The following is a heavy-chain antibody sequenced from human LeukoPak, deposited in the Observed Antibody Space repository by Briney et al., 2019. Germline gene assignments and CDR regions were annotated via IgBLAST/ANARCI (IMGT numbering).Heavy chain of an antibody. Sequence: GGSLRLSCAASGFTFSNYAIHWVRQAPGKGLEWVAFIGYDGSNKDYADSVKGRFTISSDDSRTTLYMQMNSLRAEDTAVYYCVKWTSNGDAFDIWGQGTMVTVSS. V-gene: IGHV3-30*02. D-gene: IGHD2-8*01. CDR2: IGYDGSNK. CDR3: VKWTSNGDAFDI. CDR1: GFTFSNYA. J-gene: IGHJ3*02.